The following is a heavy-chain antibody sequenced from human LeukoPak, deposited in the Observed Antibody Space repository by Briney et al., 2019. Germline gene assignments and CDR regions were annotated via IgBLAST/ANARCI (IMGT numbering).Heavy chain of an antibody. V-gene: IGHV3-48*04. J-gene: IGHJ4*02. Sequence: GGSLRLSCAASGFTFSSFSMNWVRQAPGKELEWISYIASSSSSMYYADSVKGRFTISRDNAKNSLYLQMNSLTAEDTAVYYCARVIGSYGDSAYWGQGTLVTVSS. D-gene: IGHD4-17*01. CDR2: IASSSSSM. CDR3: ARVIGSYGDSAY. CDR1: GFTFSSFS.